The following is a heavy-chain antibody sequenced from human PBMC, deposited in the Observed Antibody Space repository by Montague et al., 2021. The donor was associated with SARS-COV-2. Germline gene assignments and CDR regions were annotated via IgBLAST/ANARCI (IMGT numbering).Heavy chain of an antibody. D-gene: IGHD3-3*01. CDR1: GGSISDYY. CDR2: VDHRGSS. Sequence: SETLSLTCAVYGGSISDYYWTWIRQAPGKGLEWIGVVDHRGSSSYNPSLQSRLTISVDRSKNQFSLRLTSVTAADTAVYYCARGQVTVFGVLIMLPAAGPLDSWGLGTKVTVSS. V-gene: IGHV4-34*01. CDR3: ARGQVTVFGVLIMLPAAGPLDS. J-gene: IGHJ3*02.